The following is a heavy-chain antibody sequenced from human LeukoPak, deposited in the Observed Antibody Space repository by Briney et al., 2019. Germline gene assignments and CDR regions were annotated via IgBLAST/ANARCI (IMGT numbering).Heavy chain of an antibody. CDR3: ASSRRYDFWSGYGFGY. J-gene: IGHJ4*02. Sequence: SETLSLTCTVSGGSISSSSYYWGWIRQPPGKGLEWIGSIYYSGSTYYNPSLKSRVTISVDTSKNQFSLKLSSVIAADTAVYYCASSRRYDFWSGYGFGYWGQGTLVTVSS. D-gene: IGHD3-3*01. CDR1: GGSISSSSYY. CDR2: IYYSGST. V-gene: IGHV4-39*01.